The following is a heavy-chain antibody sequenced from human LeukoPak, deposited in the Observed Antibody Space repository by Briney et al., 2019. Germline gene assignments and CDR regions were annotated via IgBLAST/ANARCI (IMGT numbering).Heavy chain of an antibody. CDR1: GFTFSSYG. CDR3: ARSGLGTGPDYYCYMDV. CDR2: ISYDGSNK. J-gene: IGHJ6*03. Sequence: QPGRSLRLSCAASGFTFSSYGMHWVRQAPGKGLEWVAVISYDGSNKYYADSVKGRFTISRDNSKNTLYLQMNSLRAEDTAVYYCARSGLGTGPDYYCYMDVWGKGTTVTVSS. D-gene: IGHD5-18*01. V-gene: IGHV3-30*03.